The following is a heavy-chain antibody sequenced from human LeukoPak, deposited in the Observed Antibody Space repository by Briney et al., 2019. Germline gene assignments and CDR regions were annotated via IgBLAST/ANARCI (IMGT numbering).Heavy chain of an antibody. CDR3: ARGQYYYDSSGGLDY. Sequence: GGSLRLSCAASGFTSSSYWMSWVRQAPGKGLEWVANIKQDGSEKYYVDSVKGRFTISRDNAKNSLYLQMNSLRAEDTAVYYCARGQYYYDSSGGLDYWGQGTLVTVSS. V-gene: IGHV3-7*01. CDR1: GFTSSSYW. CDR2: IKQDGSEK. D-gene: IGHD3-22*01. J-gene: IGHJ4*02.